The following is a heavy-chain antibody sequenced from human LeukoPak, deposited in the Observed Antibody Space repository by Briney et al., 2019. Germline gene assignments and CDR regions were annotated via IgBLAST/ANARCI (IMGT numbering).Heavy chain of an antibody. J-gene: IGHJ6*03. Sequence: GGSLRLSCAASGFTFSSYAMHWVRQAPGKGLEWVAVISYDGSNKYYADSVKGRFTISRDNSKNTLYLQMNSLRAEDTAVYYCARVWDYSNPYYMDVWGKGTTVTVSS. CDR2: ISYDGSNK. V-gene: IGHV3-30-3*01. D-gene: IGHD4-11*01. CDR3: ARVWDYSNPYYMDV. CDR1: GFTFSSYA.